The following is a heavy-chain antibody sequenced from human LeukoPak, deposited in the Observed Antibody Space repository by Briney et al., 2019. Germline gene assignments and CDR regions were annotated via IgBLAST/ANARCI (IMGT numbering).Heavy chain of an antibody. CDR3: AKDPRSSWYVNQVDY. D-gene: IGHD6-13*01. Sequence: GSLRLSCAAAGFTFSSYGMHWVRQAPGKGLEWVAFIRYDGSNKYYADSVKGRFTISRDNSKNTLYLQMNSLRAEDTAVYYCAKDPRSSWYVNQVDYWGQGTLVTVSS. V-gene: IGHV3-30*02. CDR1: GFTFSSYG. J-gene: IGHJ4*02. CDR2: IRYDGSNK.